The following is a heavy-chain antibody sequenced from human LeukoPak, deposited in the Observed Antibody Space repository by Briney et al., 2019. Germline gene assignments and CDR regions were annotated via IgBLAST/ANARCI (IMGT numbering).Heavy chain of an antibody. CDR3: ARAVDYYDSSGYYRPYFDY. Sequence: GSLRLSCAASGFTFSSYSMNWVRQAPGKGLEWVSSISSSNSYLYYADSVKGRFTLSRDNAKNSLYLQMSSLRAEDTAVYYCARAVDYYDSSGYYRPYFDYWGQGTLVTVSS. CDR1: GFTFSSYS. V-gene: IGHV3-21*01. D-gene: IGHD3-22*01. J-gene: IGHJ4*02. CDR2: ISSSNSYL.